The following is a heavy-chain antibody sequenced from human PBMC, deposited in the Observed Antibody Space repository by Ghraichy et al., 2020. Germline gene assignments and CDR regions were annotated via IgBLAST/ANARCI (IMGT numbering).Heavy chain of an antibody. CDR2: INKDGSEK. CDR3: SDFDY. J-gene: IGHJ4*02. V-gene: IGHV3-7*01. Sequence: LSLTCAVSGFTFSNFWMSWIRQAPGKGPEWVANINKDGSEKNYVDSVKGRFTISRANAKNSLYLQMNSLRAEDTAVYYCSDFDYWGQGTLVTVSS. CDR1: GFTFSNFW.